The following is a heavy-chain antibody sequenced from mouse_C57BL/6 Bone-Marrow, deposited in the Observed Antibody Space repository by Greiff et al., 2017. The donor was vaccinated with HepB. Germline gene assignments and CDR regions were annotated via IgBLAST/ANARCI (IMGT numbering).Heavy chain of an antibody. CDR3: ARYKGGFTGGWYFDV. J-gene: IGHJ1*03. D-gene: IGHD1-1*01. Sequence: DVKLVESGGGLVQPGGSLSLSCAASGFTFTDYYMSWVRQPPGKALEWLGFIRNKANGYTTEYSASVKGRFTISRDNSQSILYLQMNALRAEDSATYYCARYKGGFTGGWYFDVWGTGTTVTVSS. V-gene: IGHV7-3*01. CDR1: GFTFTDYY. CDR2: IRNKANGYTT.